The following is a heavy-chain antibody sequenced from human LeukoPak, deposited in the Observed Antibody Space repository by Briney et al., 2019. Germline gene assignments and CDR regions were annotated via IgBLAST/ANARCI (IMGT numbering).Heavy chain of an antibody. J-gene: IGHJ5*02. Sequence: PSETLSLTCAVSGGSISSGGYSWSWIRQPPGKGLEWIGYIYHSGSTYYNPSLKSRVTISVDRSKNQFSLKLSSVTAADTAVYYCAREYYYDSSGYYRWFDPWGQGTLVTVSS. CDR3: AREYYYDSSGYYRWFDP. CDR2: IYHSGST. V-gene: IGHV4-30-2*01. CDR1: GGSISSGGYS. D-gene: IGHD3-22*01.